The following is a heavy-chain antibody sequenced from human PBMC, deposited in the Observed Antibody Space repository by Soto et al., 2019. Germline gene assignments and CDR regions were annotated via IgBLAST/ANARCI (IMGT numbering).Heavy chain of an antibody. CDR2: TYFRSKWYN. V-gene: IGHV6-1*01. D-gene: IGHD5-12*01. Sequence: PSQTLSLTCVISGDSVSSNTASWNWIRQSPSRGLERLGRTYFRSKWYNDYAVSVKSRIIINPDTSNNQFSLQLNSVTPEDTAVYFCAKGDNLGPKTGYAFDPWGQGIMVTVSS. CDR3: AKGDNLGPKTGYAFDP. J-gene: IGHJ5*02. CDR1: GDSVSSNTAS.